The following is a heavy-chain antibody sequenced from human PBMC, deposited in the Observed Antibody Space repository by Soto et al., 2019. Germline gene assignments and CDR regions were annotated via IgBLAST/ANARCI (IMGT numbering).Heavy chain of an antibody. CDR2: IYDGGTT. CDR1: GGSISSAAYC. D-gene: IGHD3-22*01. Sequence: PSETLSLTCTVSGGSISSAAYCWSWIRQSPDKGLEWIGHIYDGGTTYSSPSLKGRVTISADTSETQFSLKLSSVTAADTAVYYCARFDYYDSSGYLDFGPKWGQGTLVTVSS. V-gene: IGHV4-30-4*02. J-gene: IGHJ4*02. CDR3: ARFDYYDSSGYLDFGPK.